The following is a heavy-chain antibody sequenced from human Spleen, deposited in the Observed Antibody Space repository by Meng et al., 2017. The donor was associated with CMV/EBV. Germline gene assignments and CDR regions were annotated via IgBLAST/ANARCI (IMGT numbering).Heavy chain of an antibody. V-gene: IGHV1-46*02. D-gene: IGHD3-10*01. Sequence: SAEPLNSYYIYWVRQAPGQGLAWLGTIKTSGGSTSYAQKFQGRVTMTRDTSTSTVYMELSSLRSEDTAVYYCARADLWFGEPTGPDYWGQGTLVTVSS. CDR1: AEPLNSYY. CDR2: IKTSGGST. CDR3: ARADLWFGEPTGPDY. J-gene: IGHJ4*02.